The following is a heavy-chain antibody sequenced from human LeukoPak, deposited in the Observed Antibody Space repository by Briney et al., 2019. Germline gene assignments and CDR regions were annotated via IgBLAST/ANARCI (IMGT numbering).Heavy chain of an antibody. CDR1: GFTFSRFG. CDR3: AKDLTPGYCSSTSCLHEPGMDV. J-gene: IGHJ6*02. D-gene: IGHD2-2*03. CDR2: IWYDGSGK. V-gene: IGHV3-33*06. Sequence: PPGRSLRLSCAASGFTFSRFGMHWVRQAPGKGLEWVAAIWYDGSGKFYGDSVQGRFTISRDNSKNTLYLQINSLRAEDTAMYYCAKDLTPGYCSSTSCLHEPGMDVWGQGTTVTVSS.